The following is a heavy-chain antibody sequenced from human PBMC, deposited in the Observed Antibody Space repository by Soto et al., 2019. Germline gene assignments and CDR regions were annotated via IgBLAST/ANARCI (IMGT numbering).Heavy chain of an antibody. CDR2: INHSGST. CDR1: GGSFSGYY. CDR3: ARGGGIAAAGRNFQH. V-gene: IGHV4-34*01. D-gene: IGHD6-13*01. J-gene: IGHJ1*01. Sequence: SETLSLTCAVYGGSFSGYYWSWIRQPPGKGLEWIGEINHSGSTNYNPSLKSRVTISVDTSKNQFSLKLSSVTAADTAVSSCARGGGIAAAGRNFQHWGQGTLVTVSS.